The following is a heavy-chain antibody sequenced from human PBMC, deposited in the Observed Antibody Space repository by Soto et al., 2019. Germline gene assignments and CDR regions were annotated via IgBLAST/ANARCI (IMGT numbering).Heavy chain of an antibody. CDR1: GGTFSSYA. J-gene: IGHJ6*02. D-gene: IGHD5-12*01. CDR2: IIPIFGTA. Sequence: SVKVSCKASGGTFSSYAISWVRQAPGQGLEWIGGIIPIFGTANYAQKFQGRVTITADESTSTAYMELSSLRSEDTAVYYCARATEMATIFSYYYYGMDVWGQGTTVTVSS. V-gene: IGHV1-69*13. CDR3: ARATEMATIFSYYYYGMDV.